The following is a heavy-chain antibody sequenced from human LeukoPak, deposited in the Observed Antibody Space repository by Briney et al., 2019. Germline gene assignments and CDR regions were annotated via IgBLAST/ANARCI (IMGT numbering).Heavy chain of an antibody. Sequence: GGSLSLSCAASGFTFSSYWMSWIRQAPGKGLEWVANIKPDGSEKYYVDSVKGRFTISRDNAKNSLYLQMNSLRAEDTAVYYCARNRGGLGILEYWGQGTLVTVSS. CDR3: ARNRGGLGILEY. CDR1: GFTFSSYW. CDR2: IKPDGSEK. J-gene: IGHJ4*02. D-gene: IGHD7-27*01. V-gene: IGHV3-7*01.